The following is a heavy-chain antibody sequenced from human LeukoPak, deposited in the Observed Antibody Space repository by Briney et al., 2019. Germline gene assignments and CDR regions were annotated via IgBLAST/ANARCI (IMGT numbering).Heavy chain of an antibody. CDR1: GGSISSSSYY. V-gene: IGHV4-39*07. CDR3: ARNSFLAARSHAFDI. CDR2: IYYSGST. J-gene: IGHJ3*02. D-gene: IGHD6-6*01. Sequence: PSETLSLTRTVSGGSISSSSYYWGWIRQPPGKGLEWIGSIYYSGSTYYNPSLKSRVTISIDTSKDQFSLKLSSVTAADTAVYYCARNSFLAARSHAFDIWGQGTMVTVSS.